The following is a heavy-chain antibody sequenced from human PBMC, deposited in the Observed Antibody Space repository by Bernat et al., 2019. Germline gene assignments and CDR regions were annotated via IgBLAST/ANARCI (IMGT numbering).Heavy chain of an antibody. CDR1: GFTFSSYG. D-gene: IGHD2-2*02. CDR3: VKTFYTYSWRLVDQ. V-gene: IGHV3-30*18. CDR2: ISYDGSDE. Sequence: QVQLVESGGGVVQPGRSLRLSCAASGFTFSSYGMHWVRQAPGKGLEWVAIISYDGSDEYYADSVKGRFTISRDNSKNTLYLQMNSLPVEDTAVYYCVKTFYTYSWRLVDQWGLGTLVTVSS. J-gene: IGHJ4*02.